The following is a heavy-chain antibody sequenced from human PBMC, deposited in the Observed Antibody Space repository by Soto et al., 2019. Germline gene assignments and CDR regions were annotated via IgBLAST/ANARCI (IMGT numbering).Heavy chain of an antibody. D-gene: IGHD3-10*01. J-gene: IGHJ6*02. CDR2: ISGSGGST. Sequence: GGSLRLSCAASGFTFSSYAMTWVRQAPGKGLEWVSTISGSGGSTYYADSVKGRFTISRDNSKTTLSLQMNSLRAEDTAVYYCAKGRGYFGSGSYYNNYGMDVWGQGTTVTVSS. CDR3: AKGRGYFGSGSYYNNYGMDV. CDR1: GFTFSSYA. V-gene: IGHV3-23*01.